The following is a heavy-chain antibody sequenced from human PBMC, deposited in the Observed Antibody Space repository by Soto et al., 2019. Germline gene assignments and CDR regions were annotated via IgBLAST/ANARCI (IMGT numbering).Heavy chain of an antibody. CDR2: IYYSGST. J-gene: IGHJ4*02. CDR1: GGSISSYY. D-gene: IGHD3-22*01. CDR3: ARLGGYYQAFDQ. V-gene: IGHV4-59*08. Sequence: PSETLCVTCTVAGGSISSYYWSWIRQPPGKGLEWIGYIYYSGSTTYSPSLKSRVTISVDTSKNQFSLKLNSVTAADTAVYYCARLGGYYQAFDQWGQGSLVTVSS.